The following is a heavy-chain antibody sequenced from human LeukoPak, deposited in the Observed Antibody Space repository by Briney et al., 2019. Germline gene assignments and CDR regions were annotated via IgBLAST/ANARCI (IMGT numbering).Heavy chain of an antibody. CDR3: AREYSSSWYSISHYYYYYMDV. CDR1: GYTFTSYA. D-gene: IGHD6-13*01. J-gene: IGHJ6*03. V-gene: IGHV1-3*01. CDR2: INAGNGNT. Sequence: ASVKVSCKASGYTFTSYAMHWVRQAPGQRLEWMGWINAGNGNTKYSQKLQGRVTITRDTSASTAYMELSSLRSEDTAVYYCAREYSSSWYSISHYYYYYMDVWGKGTTVTVSS.